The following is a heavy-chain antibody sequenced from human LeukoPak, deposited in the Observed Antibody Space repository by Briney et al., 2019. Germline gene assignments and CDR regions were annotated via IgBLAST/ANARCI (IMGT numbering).Heavy chain of an antibody. J-gene: IGHJ1*01. V-gene: IGHV1-69*13. CDR2: IIPIFGTA. D-gene: IGHD2-2*01. Sequence: SVKVSCKASGGTFSSYAISWVRQAPGQGLEWMGGIIPIFGTANYAQKFQGRVTITADESTSTAYMELSSLRSEDTAVYYCARGGIVVVPAALAEYFQHWGQGTLVTVSS. CDR3: ARGGIVVVPAALAEYFQH. CDR1: GGTFSSYA.